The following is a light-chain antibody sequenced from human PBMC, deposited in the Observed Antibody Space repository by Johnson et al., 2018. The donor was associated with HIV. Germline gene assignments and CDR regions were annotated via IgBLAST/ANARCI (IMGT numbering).Light chain of an antibody. CDR2: ENN. J-gene: IGLJ1*01. CDR1: SSNIGNNY. V-gene: IGLV1-51*02. CDR3: GTWDSSLSAGV. Sequence: QSILTQPPSVSAAPGQKVTISCSGSSSNIGNNYVSWYQQLPGTAPKLLIYENNKRPSGIPDRFSGSKSGTSATLGITGLQPWDEADYYCGTWDSSLSAGVFGTGTKVTVL.